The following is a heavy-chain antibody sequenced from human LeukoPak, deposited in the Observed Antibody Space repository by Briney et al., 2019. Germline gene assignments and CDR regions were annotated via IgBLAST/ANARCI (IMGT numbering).Heavy chain of an antibody. CDR3: AAGDYGGNSVDY. J-gene: IGHJ4*02. Sequence: EASVKVSCKASGGTFSSYAFSWVRQAPGQGLEWMGGIIPIVGTTNYAQMFQGRVTITADESTSTAYMELSSLRSEDTAVYYCAAGDYGGNSVDYWGQGTLVTVSS. V-gene: IGHV1-69*13. CDR2: IIPIVGTT. CDR1: GGTFSSYA. D-gene: IGHD4-23*01.